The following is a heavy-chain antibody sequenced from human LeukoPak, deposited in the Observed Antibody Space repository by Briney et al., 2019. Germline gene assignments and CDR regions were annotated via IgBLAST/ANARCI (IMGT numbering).Heavy chain of an antibody. J-gene: IGHJ4*02. Sequence: GGSLRLSCAASGFTFTNAWMNWVRQAPGKGLEWVSYISSSSSTTYYADSVKGRFTVFRDNAKNSLYLQMYSLRTEDTAVYYCARDDGHRSSYPDNWNYVPFDYWGQGTLVTVSS. CDR3: ARDDGHRSSYPDNWNYVPFDY. D-gene: IGHD1-7*01. V-gene: IGHV3-48*01. CDR1: GFTFTNAW. CDR2: ISSSSSTT.